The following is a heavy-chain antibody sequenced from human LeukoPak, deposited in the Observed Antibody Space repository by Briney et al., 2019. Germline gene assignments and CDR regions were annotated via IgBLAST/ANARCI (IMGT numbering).Heavy chain of an antibody. CDR2: INTSGST. D-gene: IGHD5-18*01. CDR3: AREYRGYTYGPYFDY. CDR1: GGSISSGSYF. J-gene: IGHJ4*02. V-gene: IGHV4-61*02. Sequence: SETLSLTCTVSGGSISSGSYFWSWIRQPAGKGLEWIGRINTSGSTNYSPSLKSRVTILVDTSKNQFSLNLTSVTAADTAVYYCAREYRGYTYGPYFDYWGQGTLVTVSS.